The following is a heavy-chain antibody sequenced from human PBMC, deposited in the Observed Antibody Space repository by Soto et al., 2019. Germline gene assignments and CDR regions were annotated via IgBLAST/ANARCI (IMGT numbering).Heavy chain of an antibody. D-gene: IGHD3-10*01. CDR1: GFTFVMYA. V-gene: IGHV1-3*01. Sequence: ASVKVSCKASGFTFVMYAIHWVRQAPGQGLEWMGCINAGNGHTTYSQKFQGRVTITRDTSARTVYMELRSVRFEDTATYYCARAGWFAEGYFDFWGQGTPVTSPQ. J-gene: IGHJ4*02. CDR3: ARAGWFAEGYFDF. CDR2: INAGNGHT.